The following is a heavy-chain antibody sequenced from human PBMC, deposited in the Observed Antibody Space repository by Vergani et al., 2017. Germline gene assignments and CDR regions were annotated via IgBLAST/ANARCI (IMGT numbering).Heavy chain of an antibody. V-gene: IGHV4-38-2*01. J-gene: IGHJ4*02. CDR3: ARLAGIVYYIFSGTPYFFDF. Sequence: QVQLQESGPGLVKPSETLSLTCAVSGFSIDNGYYWDWIRQPPGKGLEWIGSIYRTGRTHFNPSLSSRVTISVDTSNNQFSLRLNSLTAADTAVYYCARLAGIVYYIFSGTPYFFDFWGQGTLVTVSS. CDR2: IYRTGRT. CDR1: GFSIDNGYY. D-gene: IGHD3-9*01.